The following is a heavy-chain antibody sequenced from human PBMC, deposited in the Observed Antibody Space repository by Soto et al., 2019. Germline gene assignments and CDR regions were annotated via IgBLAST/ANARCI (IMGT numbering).Heavy chain of an antibody. Sequence: GGSLRLSCAASGFTFSSYGMHWVRQAPGKGLEWVAVISYDGSNKYYADSVKGRFTISRDNSKNTLYLQMNSLRAEDTAVCYCADSSQYYGMDVWGQGTTVTVSS. V-gene: IGHV3-30*03. D-gene: IGHD6-13*01. CDR3: ADSSQYYGMDV. CDR2: ISYDGSNK. CDR1: GFTFSSYG. J-gene: IGHJ6*02.